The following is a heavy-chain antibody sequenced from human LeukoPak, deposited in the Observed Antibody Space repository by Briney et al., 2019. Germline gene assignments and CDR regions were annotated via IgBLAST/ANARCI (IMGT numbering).Heavy chain of an antibody. Sequence: ASVKVSCKASGYTFTSNPMYWVRQAPGQGLEWMGGIIPIFGTANYAQKFQGRVTITADESTSTAYMELSSLRSEDTAVYYCARGSVDYYDSSGYYPPAIYYYYYYGMDVWGQGTTVTVSS. J-gene: IGHJ6*02. CDR2: IIPIFGTA. CDR1: GYTFTSNP. V-gene: IGHV1-69*13. D-gene: IGHD3-22*01. CDR3: ARGSVDYYDSSGYYPPAIYYYYYYGMDV.